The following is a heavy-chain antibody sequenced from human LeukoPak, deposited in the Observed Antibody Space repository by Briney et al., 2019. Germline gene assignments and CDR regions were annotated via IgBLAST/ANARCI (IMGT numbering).Heavy chain of an antibody. CDR2: IYYSGST. J-gene: IGHJ4*02. Sequence: SETLSLTCAVYGGSFSGYYWSWIRQPPGKGLEWIGNIYYSGSTYYNPSLKSRVTISVDTSKNQFSLKLSSVTAADTAVYYCARHRRLSYFDYWGQGTLVTVSS. D-gene: IGHD2/OR15-2a*01. CDR3: ARHRRLSYFDY. V-gene: IGHV4-34*01. CDR1: GGSFSGYY.